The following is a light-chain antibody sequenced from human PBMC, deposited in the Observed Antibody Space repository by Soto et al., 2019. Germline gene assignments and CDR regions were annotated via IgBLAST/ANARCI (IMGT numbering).Light chain of an antibody. Sequence: QSALTQPASVSGSPGQSITISCTGTSSDVGSYNLVSWYQQHPGKAPKLMIYEGNKRPSGVSNRFSGPKSANTASLTISGLXXEXEADYYCCSYAGTNTFVFGTGTKLTVL. CDR2: EGN. CDR3: CSYAGTNTFV. CDR1: SSDVGSYNL. V-gene: IGLV2-23*01. J-gene: IGLJ1*01.